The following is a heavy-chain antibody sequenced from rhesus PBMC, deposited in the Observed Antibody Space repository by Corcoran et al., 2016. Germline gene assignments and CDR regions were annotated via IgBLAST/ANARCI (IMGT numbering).Heavy chain of an antibody. CDR1: GGSISDSYS. Sequence: QVQLQESGQGRVKPSETLSLTCAVSGGSISDSYSWSWLRQPPGKGLECIGYIDVSGSNTYNNPPLKSRVTMSTDPSKNQFALKLSAVTAADPAVYYCARDVLGTVIYWGQGVLVTVSS. D-gene: IGHD5-24*01. CDR3: ARDVLGTVIY. CDR2: IDVSGSNT. V-gene: IGHV4-106*01. J-gene: IGHJ4*01.